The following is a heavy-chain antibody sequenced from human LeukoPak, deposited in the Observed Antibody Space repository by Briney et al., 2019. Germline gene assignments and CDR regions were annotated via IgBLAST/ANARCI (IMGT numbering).Heavy chain of an antibody. Sequence: SETLSLTCTVSGGSISSGSSHWSWIRQPAGKGLEWIGHIYTSGSTNYNPSLKSRVTISLDTSKNQFSLKLSSVTAADTAVYYCARGYYYDSSRAARNWFDPWGQGTLVTVSS. CDR3: ARGYYYDSSRAARNWFDP. D-gene: IGHD3-22*01. V-gene: IGHV4-61*09. CDR1: GGSISSGSSH. CDR2: IYTSGST. J-gene: IGHJ5*02.